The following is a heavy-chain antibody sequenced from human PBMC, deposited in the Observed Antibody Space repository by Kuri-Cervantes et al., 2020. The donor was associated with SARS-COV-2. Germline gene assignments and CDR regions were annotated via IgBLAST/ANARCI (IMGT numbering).Heavy chain of an antibody. Sequence: ASVNVSCKASGYTFTSYGISWVRQAPGQGLEWMGWISAYNGNTSYAQKLQGRVTMTTDTSTSTAYMELSSLTSEDTAIYYYYCAPKEGFDSWGQGTLVTVSS. CDR1: GYTFTSYG. CDR3: YCAPKEGFDS. V-gene: IGHV1-18*01. D-gene: IGHD2-21*01. CDR2: ISAYNGNT. J-gene: IGHJ4*02.